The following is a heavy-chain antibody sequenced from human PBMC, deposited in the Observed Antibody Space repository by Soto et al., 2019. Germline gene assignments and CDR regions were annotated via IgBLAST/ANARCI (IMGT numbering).Heavy chain of an antibody. CDR1: GFTFSNYW. D-gene: IGHD3-3*01. CDR3: ARGGFWSGSALDD. CDR2: VNSDESST. V-gene: IGHV3-74*01. J-gene: IGHJ4*02. Sequence: SGGSLRLSCTASGFTFSNYWMHWVRQAPGKGLVWVSRVNSDESSTSYADSVKGRFTISRDNAKNTPYLQMNSLRAEDTAVYYCARGGFWSGSALDDWGQGTLVTVAS.